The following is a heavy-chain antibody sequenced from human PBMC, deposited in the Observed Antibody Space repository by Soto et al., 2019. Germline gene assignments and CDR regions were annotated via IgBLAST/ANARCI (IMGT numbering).Heavy chain of an antibody. Sequence: GGSLRLSCAASGFTFSSYAMSWVRQAPGKGLEWVSAISGSGGSTYYADSVKGRFTISRDNSKNTLYLQMNSLRAEDTAVYYCAKEMGDRITIFGVVTFLFDYWGQGTLVTVS. D-gene: IGHD3-3*01. J-gene: IGHJ4*02. CDR1: GFTFSSYA. CDR2: ISGSGGST. V-gene: IGHV3-23*01. CDR3: AKEMGDRITIFGVVTFLFDY.